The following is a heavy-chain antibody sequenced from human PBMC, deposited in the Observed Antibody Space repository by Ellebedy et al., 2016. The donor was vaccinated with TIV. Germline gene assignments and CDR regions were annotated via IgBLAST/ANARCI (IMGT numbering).Heavy chain of an antibody. J-gene: IGHJ4*02. CDR2: VSFDGSDK. V-gene: IGHV3-30*18. Sequence: GGSLRLSCAASGFSFSNYGMHWVRQARGGGLEWVAVVSFDGSDKFYTDSVKGRFTISRDNSKKTLYLQMNSRRTEDTALYYCAKDRGSVYNFENDYWGQGXXVTVSS. CDR3: AKDRGSVYNFENDY. CDR1: GFSFSNYG. D-gene: IGHD5/OR15-5a*01.